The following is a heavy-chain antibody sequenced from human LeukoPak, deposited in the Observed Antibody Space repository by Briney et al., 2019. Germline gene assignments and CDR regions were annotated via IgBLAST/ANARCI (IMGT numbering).Heavy chain of an antibody. CDR1: GYSFTSYW. D-gene: IGHD6-19*01. Sequence: GESLKISCKGSGYSFTSYWIGWVRQMPGKGLEWMGIIYPGDSDTRYSPSFQGQVTISADKSISTAYLQWSSLKASDTAMYYCARLSKGGGWLHYYYYMDVWGKGTTVTVSS. V-gene: IGHV5-51*01. CDR3: ARLSKGGGWLHYYYYMDV. J-gene: IGHJ6*03. CDR2: IYPGDSDT.